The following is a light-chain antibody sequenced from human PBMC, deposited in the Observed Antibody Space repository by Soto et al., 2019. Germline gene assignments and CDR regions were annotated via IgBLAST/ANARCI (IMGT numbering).Light chain of an antibody. CDR1: SNDVGGYNY. V-gene: IGLV2-14*01. CDR3: SSYTGTYTVV. J-gene: IGLJ3*02. CDR2: GVS. Sequence: QSALAQPASVSGSPGQSITISCTGTSNDVGGYNYVSWYQQHPGKAPKLMIYGVSNRPSGSSDRFSGSKSGNTASLTISGLQAEDEADYYCSSYTGTYTVVFGGGTKVTVL.